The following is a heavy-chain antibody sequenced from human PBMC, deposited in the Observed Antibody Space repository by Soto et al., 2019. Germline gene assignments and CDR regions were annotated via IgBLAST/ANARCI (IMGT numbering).Heavy chain of an antibody. CDR2: IYPGDSDT. D-gene: IGHD3-3*01. CDR3: ERHFLEWGDAFDI. CDR1: GYSFTSYW. J-gene: IGHJ3*02. V-gene: IGHV5-51*01. Sequence: PGESLKISCKGSGYSFTSYWIGWVRQMPGKGLEWMGIIYPGDSDTRYSPSFQGQVTISADKSISTAYLQWSSLKASDTAMYYCERHFLEWGDAFDIWGQGTMVTVSS.